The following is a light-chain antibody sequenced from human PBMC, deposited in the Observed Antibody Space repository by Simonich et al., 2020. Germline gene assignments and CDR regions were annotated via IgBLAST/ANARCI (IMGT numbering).Light chain of an antibody. CDR3: QQYYSTPYT. Sequence: DIVMTQSPDSLALSLGERATINCKSSQSVLYSSNNKNNLAWYQQKPGQPPKLLIYRASTRESGVPDRFSGSGSGTDFTLTISSLQAEDVAVYYCQQYYSTPYTFGQGTKLEIK. J-gene: IGKJ2*01. V-gene: IGKV4-1*01. CDR2: RAS. CDR1: QSVLYSSNNKNN.